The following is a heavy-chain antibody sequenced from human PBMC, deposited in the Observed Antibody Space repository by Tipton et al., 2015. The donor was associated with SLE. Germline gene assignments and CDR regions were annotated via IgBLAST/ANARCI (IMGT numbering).Heavy chain of an antibody. CDR3: GRPRRSGYADAFDI. J-gene: IGHJ3*02. Sequence: QLVQSGAEVKKPGESLKISCKGSGYIFTNYWIAWVRQMPGKGLEWMGMIFPGDSDIRYNPSFQGQVTISADKSITTAYLQWSSLKASDTAMYYCGRPRRSGYADAFDIWGQGTMVIVSS. D-gene: IGHD3-22*01. CDR1: GYIFTNYW. CDR2: IFPGDSDI. V-gene: IGHV5-51*03.